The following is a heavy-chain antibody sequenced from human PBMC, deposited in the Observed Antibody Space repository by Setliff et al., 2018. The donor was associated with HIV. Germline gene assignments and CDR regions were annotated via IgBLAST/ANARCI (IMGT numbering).Heavy chain of an antibody. V-gene: IGHV4-31*03. Sequence: PSETLSLTCTVSGGSISSGGYYWSWIRQHPGKGLEWIGYIHYSGNTYNNPSLNSRISISVDMPKNKYSLKLSSLTAADTAVYYCARGGLGVVTSFDSWGPGTLVTVSS. CDR2: IHYSGNT. CDR1: GGSISSGGYY. J-gene: IGHJ4*02. D-gene: IGHD3-3*01. CDR3: ARGGLGVVTSFDS.